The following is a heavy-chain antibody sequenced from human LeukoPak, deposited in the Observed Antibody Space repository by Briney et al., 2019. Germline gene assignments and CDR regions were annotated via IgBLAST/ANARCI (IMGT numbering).Heavy chain of an antibody. CDR1: GGTFSNYA. J-gene: IGHJ6*03. Sequence: GASVKVSCKASGGTFSNYAISWVRQAPGQGLEWMGGIIPVFGTTNYARKFRGRVTITANKSTNTAYMELSSLRSEDTAVYYCARPRYPYYRLSGTDYYYMDVWGKGTTVTVSS. CDR2: IIPVFGTT. V-gene: IGHV1-69*06. CDR3: ARPRYPYYRLSGTDYYYMDV. D-gene: IGHD3-10*01.